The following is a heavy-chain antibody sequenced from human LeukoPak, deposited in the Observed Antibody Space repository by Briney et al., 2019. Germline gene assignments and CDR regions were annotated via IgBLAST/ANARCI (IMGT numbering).Heavy chain of an antibody. J-gene: IGHJ6*03. CDR1: GFTFSSYG. V-gene: IGHV3-30*02. Sequence: GGSLRLSCAASGFTFSSYGMHWVRQAPGKGLEWVAFIRYDGSNKYYADSVKGRFTISRDNSKNTLYLQMNSLRAEDTAVYYCVKAMWDILTGPHYYYYYMDVWGKGTTVTVSS. CDR2: IRYDGSNK. D-gene: IGHD3-9*01. CDR3: VKAMWDILTGPHYYYYYMDV.